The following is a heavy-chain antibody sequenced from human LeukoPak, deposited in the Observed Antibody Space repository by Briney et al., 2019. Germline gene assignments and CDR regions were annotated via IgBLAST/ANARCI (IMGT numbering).Heavy chain of an antibody. CDR2: ISSSSSYI. V-gene: IGHV3-21*01. CDR3: ARDLWGTTVTTDYFDS. D-gene: IGHD4-17*01. J-gene: IGHJ4*02. CDR1: GFTLSSYR. Sequence: GGSLRLSCAASGFTLSSYRMNWVRQVPGKGLEWVSSISSSSSYIYYADSVKGRFTISRDSAKNSLYLQMISLRAEDMAVYYCARDLWGTTVTTDYFDSWGQGTLVTVSS.